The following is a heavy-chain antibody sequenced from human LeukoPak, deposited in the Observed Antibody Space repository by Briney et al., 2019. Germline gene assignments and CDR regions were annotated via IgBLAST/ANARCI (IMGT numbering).Heavy chain of an antibody. CDR1: GFSFSDYC. J-gene: IGHJ4*02. V-gene: IGHV3-11*05. Sequence: GGSLRLSCAASGFSFSDYCMSWIRQAPGKGLEWVSYISSRSSSTNYADSVKGRFTMSRDNAKNSLYLQMNSLRAEDTAVYYCERDMRTGWYAADYWGQGTLVTVSS. CDR3: ERDMRTGWYAADY. CDR2: ISSRSSST. D-gene: IGHD6-19*01.